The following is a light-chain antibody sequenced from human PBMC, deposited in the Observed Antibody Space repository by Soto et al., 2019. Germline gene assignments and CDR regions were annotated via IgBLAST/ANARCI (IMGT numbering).Light chain of an antibody. J-gene: IGKJ4*01. V-gene: IGKV3-20*01. CDR1: QSIKSNN. Sequence: DIVLTQSPGTLSLSPGERATLSCRASQSIKSNNLAWYQQTPGQSPRLLIYGASSRAAGIPARFSGSGSGTDFTLTITRVEPEDFALYYCQQYGSPALSFGGGTKVEI. CDR2: GAS. CDR3: QQYGSPALS.